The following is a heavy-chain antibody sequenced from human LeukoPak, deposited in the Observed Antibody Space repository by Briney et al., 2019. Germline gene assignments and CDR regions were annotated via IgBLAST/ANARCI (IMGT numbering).Heavy chain of an antibody. Sequence: ASVKVSCKASGYSFTDYFIHWVRQAPGQGLEWMGWINPNSGGTNYAQKFQGRVTMTRDTSISTAYMELSRLRSDDTAVYYCARGYSSSWVYYYYYYMDVWGKGTTVTISS. D-gene: IGHD6-13*01. J-gene: IGHJ6*03. CDR2: INPNSGGT. CDR1: GYSFTDYF. V-gene: IGHV1-2*02. CDR3: ARGYSSSWVYYYYYYMDV.